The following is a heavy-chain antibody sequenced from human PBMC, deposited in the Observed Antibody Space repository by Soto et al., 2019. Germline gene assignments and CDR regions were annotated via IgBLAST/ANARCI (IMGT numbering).Heavy chain of an antibody. CDR3: AKATSTVVTHGKDY. CDR2: ISGSGGST. V-gene: IGHV3-23*01. CDR1: GFTFSSYA. D-gene: IGHD4-17*01. Sequence: GGSLRLSCAASGFTFSSYAMSWVRQAPGKGLEWLSAISGSGGSTYYADSVKGRFTISRDNSKNTLYLQMNSLRAEDTAVYDCAKATSTVVTHGKDYWGQGTLVTVSS. J-gene: IGHJ4*02.